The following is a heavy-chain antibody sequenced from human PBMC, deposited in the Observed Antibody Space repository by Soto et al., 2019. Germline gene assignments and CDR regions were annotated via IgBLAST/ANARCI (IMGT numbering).Heavy chain of an antibody. D-gene: IGHD3-16*01. CDR3: AGSDVEMALITGHV. Sequence: SETLSLTCTVSGASISSYYWSWIRQPPGKGLEWIGYIYYTGSTTYNPSLKSRVTISVDTSKMQFSLKLSPVTAADTAVYYCAGSDVEMALITGHVWGQGTLVTVYS. J-gene: IGHJ4*02. CDR2: IYYTGST. V-gene: IGHV4-59*01. CDR1: GASISSYY.